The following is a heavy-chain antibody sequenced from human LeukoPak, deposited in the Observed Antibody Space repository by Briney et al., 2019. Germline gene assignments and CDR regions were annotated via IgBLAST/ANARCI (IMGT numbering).Heavy chain of an antibody. V-gene: IGHV3-23*01. D-gene: IGHD2-15*01. CDR3: VKAGVVGCSGGTCYAPDY. J-gene: IGHJ4*02. Sequence: GGSLRLSCAASGFTFSSYAMTWVRQAPGKGLEWVSAISGSGGSTYYADSVKGRFTISRDNSKNTLFLQMHSLRAEDTAVYYCVKAGVVGCSGGTCYAPDYWGQGTLVTVSS. CDR1: GFTFSSYA. CDR2: ISGSGGST.